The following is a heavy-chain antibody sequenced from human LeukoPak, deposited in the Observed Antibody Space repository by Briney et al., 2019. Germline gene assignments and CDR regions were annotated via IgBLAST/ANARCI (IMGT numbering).Heavy chain of an antibody. CDR1: GGSFRSYY. J-gene: IGHJ4*02. D-gene: IGHD3-22*01. CDR3: ARTYYDSWGYYEVTY. CDR2: IFHSGNT. Sequence: PSETLSLTCTVSGGSFRSYYWSWIRQPPGKGLEWIGHIFHSGNTNDNPSLKSRVTISVDPSKNQFSLRLRSVTAADTAVYHCARTYYDSWGYYEVTYWGQGTLVTVSS. V-gene: IGHV4-59*01.